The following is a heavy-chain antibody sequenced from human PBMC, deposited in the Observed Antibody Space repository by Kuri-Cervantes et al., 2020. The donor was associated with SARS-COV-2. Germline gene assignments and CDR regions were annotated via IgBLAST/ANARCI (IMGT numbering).Heavy chain of an antibody. CDR3: ARVYCSGGSCYFDY. CDR2: VNHSGGA. D-gene: IGHD2-15*01. J-gene: IGHJ4*02. Sequence: SQTLSLTCAVSGGSFSGYSWSWVRQPPGKGLEWIGEVNHSGGANYSPSLKSRVTISLDTSQNQFSLRLSSVTAADTAVYYCARVYCSGGSCYFDYWGQGTLVTVSS. V-gene: IGHV4-34*01. CDR1: GGSFSGYS.